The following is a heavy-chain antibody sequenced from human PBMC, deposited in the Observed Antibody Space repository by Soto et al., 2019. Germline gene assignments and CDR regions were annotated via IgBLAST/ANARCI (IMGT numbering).Heavy chain of an antibody. V-gene: IGHV3-74*01. CDR1: GFAFSTYW. CDR2: IKFDGSST. CDR3: ARGAKNIYAMDV. J-gene: IGHJ6*02. Sequence: EVQLVESGGGLVQPGGSLRLSCAASGFAFSTYWMHWVRQAPGKGLLWVSRIKFDGSSTYYADSVKGRFTISRDDAKNTLFLQMNGLRVADTAVYYCARGAKNIYAMDVWGQGTTVAVSS.